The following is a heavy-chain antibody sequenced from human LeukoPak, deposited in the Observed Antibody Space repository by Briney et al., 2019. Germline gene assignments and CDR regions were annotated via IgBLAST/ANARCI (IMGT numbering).Heavy chain of an antibody. CDR2: IYYSGST. V-gene: IGHV4-59*01. CDR1: GGSISSYY. J-gene: IGHJ4*02. D-gene: IGHD3-10*01. Sequence: PSETLSLTCTVSGGSISSYYWSWIRQPPGKGLEWIGYIYYSGSTNYNPSLKSRVTISVDTSKNQFSLKLSSVTAADTAVYYCARCFCRGAKGLIDYWGQGTLVTVSS. CDR3: ARCFCRGAKGLIDY.